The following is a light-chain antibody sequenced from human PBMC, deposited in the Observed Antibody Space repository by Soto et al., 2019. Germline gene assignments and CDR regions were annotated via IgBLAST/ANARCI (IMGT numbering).Light chain of an antibody. CDR3: GTWDSRLSAWV. V-gene: IGLV1-51*01. J-gene: IGLJ3*02. CDR1: NSNIRNQY. CDR2: DSN. Sequence: QSALTQPPSVSAAPGQKVTISCSGSNSNIRNQYISWYQQLPGTAPKLLIYDSNKRPSGIPDRFSGSKSDTSATLGITGLQTGDEADYYCGTWDSRLSAWVFGGGTKLTVL.